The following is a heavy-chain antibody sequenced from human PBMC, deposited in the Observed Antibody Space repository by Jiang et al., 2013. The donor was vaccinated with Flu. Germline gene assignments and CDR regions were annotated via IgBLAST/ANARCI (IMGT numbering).Heavy chain of an antibody. CDR2: INHSGST. CDR1: GGSFSGYY. V-gene: IGHV4-34*01. D-gene: IGHD5-18*01. J-gene: IGHJ4*02. CDR3: ARGGWIQLWSY. Sequence: GLVKPSETLSLTCAVYGGSFSGYYWSWIRQPPGKGLEWIGEINHSGSTNYNPSLKSRVTISVDTSKNQFSLKLSSVTAADTAVYYCARGGWIQLWSYWGQGTLVTVSS.